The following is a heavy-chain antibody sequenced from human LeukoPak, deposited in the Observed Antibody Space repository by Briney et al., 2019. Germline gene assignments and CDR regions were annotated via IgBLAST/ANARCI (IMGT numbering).Heavy chain of an antibody. J-gene: IGHJ4*02. CDR1: RFTFDTFG. D-gene: IGHD6-19*01. Sequence: GGSLRLSCLASRFTFDTFGMYWARQAPGKGLEWVAVIWHDGSNKYYTDSVKGRFTISRDNSKNTLYLQMNSLRAEDTAVYYCARDRSTGSHFFFDYWGQGVLATVSS. CDR2: IWHDGSNK. V-gene: IGHV3-33*07. CDR3: ARDRSTGSHFFFDY.